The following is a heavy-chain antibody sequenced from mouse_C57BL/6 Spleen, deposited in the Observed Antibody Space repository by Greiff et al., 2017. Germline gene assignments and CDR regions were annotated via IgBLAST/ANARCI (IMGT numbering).Heavy chain of an antibody. CDR1: GFTFSDYG. J-gene: IGHJ3*01. CDR3: ARETAQAWFAY. Sequence: EVKLVESGGGLVKPGGSLKLSCAASGFTFSDYGMHWVRQAPEKGLEWVAYISSGSSTIYYADKVKGRFTISRDNAKNTLFLQMTSLRSEDTAMYYCARETAQAWFAYWGQGTLVTVSA. D-gene: IGHD3-2*02. V-gene: IGHV5-17*01. CDR2: ISSGSSTI.